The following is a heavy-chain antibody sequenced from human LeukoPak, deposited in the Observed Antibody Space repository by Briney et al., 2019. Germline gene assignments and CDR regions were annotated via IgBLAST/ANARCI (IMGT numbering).Heavy chain of an antibody. Sequence: SQTLSLTCTVSGGSISSGGYYWSWIRQPPGKGLEWIGYIYHSGSTYYNPSLKSRVTISVDTSKNQFSLKLSSVTAADTAVYYCASARIQLWSPFDYWGQGTLVTVSS. D-gene: IGHD5-18*01. CDR3: ASARIQLWSPFDY. CDR2: IYHSGST. CDR1: GGSISSGGYY. V-gene: IGHV4-30-2*01. J-gene: IGHJ4*02.